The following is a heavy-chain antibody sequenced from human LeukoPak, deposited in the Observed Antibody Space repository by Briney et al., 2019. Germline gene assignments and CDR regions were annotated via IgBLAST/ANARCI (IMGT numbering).Heavy chain of an antibody. CDR2: INAGNGNT. V-gene: IGHV1-3*01. CDR3: ARVSDALSVAGTGEYYFDY. CDR1: GYTFTSYA. J-gene: IGHJ4*02. Sequence: ASVKVSCKASGYTFTSYAMHWVRQAPGQRLEWMGWINAGNGNTKYSQKFQGRVTITRDTSASTAYMELSSLRSEDTAVYYCARVSDALSVAGTGEYYFDYWGQGTLVTVSS. D-gene: IGHD6-19*01.